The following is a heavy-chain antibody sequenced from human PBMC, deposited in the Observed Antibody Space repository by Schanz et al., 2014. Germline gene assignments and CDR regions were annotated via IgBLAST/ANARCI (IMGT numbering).Heavy chain of an antibody. CDR2: ISYDGSSK. V-gene: IGHV3-30*04. D-gene: IGHD3-22*01. CDR1: GFTFSNYA. Sequence: QVQLVESGGGVVQPGRSLRLSCAASGFTFSNYAMHWVRQAPGKGLEWVALISYDGSSKNHADSVQGRFTISRDNSKNALYLQMDSLRAEDTAVYYCARGREVVAKIFDVWGQGTMVTVSS. CDR3: ARGREVVAKIFDV. J-gene: IGHJ3*01.